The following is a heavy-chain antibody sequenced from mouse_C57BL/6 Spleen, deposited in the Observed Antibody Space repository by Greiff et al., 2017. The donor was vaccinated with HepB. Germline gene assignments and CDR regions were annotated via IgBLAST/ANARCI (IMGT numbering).Heavy chain of an antibody. D-gene: IGHD1-1*01. J-gene: IGHJ4*01. Sequence: QVQLQQSGAELMKPGASVKLSCKATGYTFTGYWIEWVKQRPGHGLEWIGEILPGSGSTNYNEKFKGKATFTADTSSNTAYMQLSSLTTEDSAIYYCARTPQIYYYGSSYVDAMDYWGQGTSVTVSS. CDR3: ARTPQIYYYGSSYVDAMDY. CDR1: GYTFTGYW. V-gene: IGHV1-9*01. CDR2: ILPGSGST.